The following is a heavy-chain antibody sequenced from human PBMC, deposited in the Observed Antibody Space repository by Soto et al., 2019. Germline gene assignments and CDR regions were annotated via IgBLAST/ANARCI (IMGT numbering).Heavy chain of an antibody. J-gene: IGHJ4*02. CDR1: GFNFDDYA. V-gene: IGHV3-9*01. CDR3: AKVDALASAGRHYFDY. CDR2: ISWKSNNI. D-gene: IGHD6-13*01. Sequence: PGGSLRLSCTASGFNFDDYAMHWVRQAPGKGLEWVSGISWKSNNIDYADSVKGRFTISRDNAKKSLYLQMNSLRTEDTAFYYCAKVDALASAGRHYFDYWGQGALVTVSS.